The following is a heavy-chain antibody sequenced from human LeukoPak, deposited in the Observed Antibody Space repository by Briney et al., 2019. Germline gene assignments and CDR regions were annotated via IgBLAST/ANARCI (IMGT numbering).Heavy chain of an antibody. CDR2: ISSSSSYI. CDR3: ARVSYYYDSSGPSAEYFQH. Sequence: GGSLRLSCAASGFTFSSYSMNWVRQAPGKGLEWVSSISSSSSYIYYADSVKGRFTISRDNSKNTLYLQMNSLRAEDTAVYYCARVSYYYDSSGPSAEYFQHWGQGTLVTVSS. D-gene: IGHD3-22*01. J-gene: IGHJ1*01. CDR1: GFTFSSYS. V-gene: IGHV3-21*01.